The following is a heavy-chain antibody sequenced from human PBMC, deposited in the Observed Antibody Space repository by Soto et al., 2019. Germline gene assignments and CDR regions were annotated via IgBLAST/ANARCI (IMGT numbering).Heavy chain of an antibody. CDR2: ISGSSGST. J-gene: IGHJ4*02. V-gene: IGHV3-23*01. CDR3: AKVLRGGAMPGPDY. Sequence: GGSLRLSCAASGFTFSSYAMSWVRQAPGKGLEWVSAISGSSGSTYYADSVKGRFTIYRENSKKTQYMQKNSQKAEEKAVNYCAKVLRGGAMPGPDYWGQGTLVTSPQ. D-gene: IGHD3-16*01. CDR1: GFTFSSYA.